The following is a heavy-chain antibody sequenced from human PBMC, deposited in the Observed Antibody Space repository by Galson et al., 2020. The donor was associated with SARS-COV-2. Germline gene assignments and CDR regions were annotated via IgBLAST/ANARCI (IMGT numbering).Heavy chain of an antibody. CDR1: GFTFSSYA. CDR3: AGGLLWFGELWY. CDR2: ISYDGSNK. Sequence: GGSLRLSCAASGFTFSSYAMHWVRQAPGKGLEWVAVISYDGSNKYYADSVKGRFTISRDNSKNTLYLQMNSLRVEDTAVYYCAGGLLWFGELWYWGQGTLVTVSS. V-gene: IGHV3-30*01. J-gene: IGHJ4*02. D-gene: IGHD3-10*01.